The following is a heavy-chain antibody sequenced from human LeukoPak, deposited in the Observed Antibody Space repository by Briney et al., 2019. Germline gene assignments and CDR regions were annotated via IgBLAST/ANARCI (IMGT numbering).Heavy chain of an antibody. CDR1: GFPFSPNA. V-gene: IGHV3-23*01. CDR2: ISGSGGST. D-gene: IGHD6-13*01. Sequence: GGSLRLSCAASGFPFSPNAMPWSRKAQGKGLEWVSAISGSGGSTYYADSVKGRFTISRDNSKNTLYLQMNSLRAEDTAVYYCARISSSWDRDYWGQGTLVTVSS. J-gene: IGHJ4*02. CDR3: ARISSSWDRDY.